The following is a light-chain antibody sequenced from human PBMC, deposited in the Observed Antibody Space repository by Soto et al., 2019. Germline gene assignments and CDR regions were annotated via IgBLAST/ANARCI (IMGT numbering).Light chain of an antibody. J-gene: IGKJ5*01. Sequence: IPLTQSPSSLSASVGDRVTITCRASQGISSALAWYQQKPGKALKLLIYDASTLESGVPSRFSGSGSGTDFTLTISSLQPEDCATYYCQQFNSHPITFGQGTRLEIK. V-gene: IGKV1-13*02. CDR3: QQFNSHPIT. CDR1: QGISSA. CDR2: DAS.